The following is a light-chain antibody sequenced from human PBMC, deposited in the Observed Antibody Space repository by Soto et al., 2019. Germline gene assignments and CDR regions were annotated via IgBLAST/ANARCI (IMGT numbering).Light chain of an antibody. CDR2: QDN. CDR3: QAWDSNYVV. J-gene: IGLJ2*01. CDR1: KLGHKY. Sequence: SYELTQPPSVSVSPGQTASITCSGNKLGHKYACWYQQKPGQSPILVIYQDNKRPSGIPERFSGSNSGNTATLTISGTQATDEADYYCQAWDSNYVVFGGGTKVTVL. V-gene: IGLV3-1*01.